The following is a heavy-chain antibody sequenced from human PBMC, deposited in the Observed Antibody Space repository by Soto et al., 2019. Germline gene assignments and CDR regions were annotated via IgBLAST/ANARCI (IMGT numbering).Heavy chain of an antibody. CDR2: ISAYNGNT. J-gene: IGHJ6*02. CDR1: GYTFTSYG. V-gene: IGHV1-18*01. CDR3: ARDRARVVYYYGMDV. D-gene: IGHD2-21*01. Sequence: QVQLVQSGAEVKKPGASVKVSCKASGYTFTSYGISWVRQAPGQGLEWMGWISAYNGNTNYAQKLQGRVTMTTDTSGSTAYMELRSLRSDDTAVYYCARDRARVVYYYGMDVWGQGTTVTVSS.